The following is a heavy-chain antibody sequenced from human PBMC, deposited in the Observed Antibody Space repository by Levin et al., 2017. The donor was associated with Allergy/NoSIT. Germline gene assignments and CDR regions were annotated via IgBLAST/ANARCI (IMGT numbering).Heavy chain of an antibody. J-gene: IGHJ4*02. V-gene: IGHV4-4*02. CDR1: GGSISSSNW. D-gene: IGHD4-17*01. CDR2: IYHSGST. CDR3: ARVGTGDYGDSDGLLDY. Sequence: SETLSLTCAVSGGSISSSNWWSWVRQPPGKGLEWIGEIYHSGSTNYNPSLKSRVTISVDKSKNQFSLKLSSVTAADTAVYYCARVGTGDYGDSDGLLDYWGQGTLVTVSS.